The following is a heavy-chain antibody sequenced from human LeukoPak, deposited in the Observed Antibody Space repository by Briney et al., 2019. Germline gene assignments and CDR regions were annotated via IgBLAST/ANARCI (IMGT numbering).Heavy chain of an antibody. J-gene: IGHJ6*02. CDR1: GYTFTTYA. CDR3: ARELDARYYYYYGMDV. Sequence: GASVKVSCKASGYTFTTYAMHWVRQAPGQRLEWMGWINAGNGNTKYSQKFQGRVTITRDTSANTAYMELSSLRSEDTAVYYCARELDARYYYYYGMDVWGQGTTVTVSS. V-gene: IGHV1-3*01. CDR2: INAGNGNT. D-gene: IGHD3/OR15-3a*01.